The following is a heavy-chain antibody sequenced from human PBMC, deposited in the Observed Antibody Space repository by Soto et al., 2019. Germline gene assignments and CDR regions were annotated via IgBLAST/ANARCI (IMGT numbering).Heavy chain of an antibody. CDR3: ASVAGQKNARFDS. J-gene: IGHJ4*02. CDR1: GYCFTKYH. CDR2: INPGSGVT. V-gene: IGHV1-2*02. Sequence: AAVKVSYNASGYCFTKYHMHLVRQAPGQGLEWMGWINPGSGVTNQAQKFEGRVTMTMDTSITTTYMQLNSLTSDTTAVYSYASVAGQKNARFDSWGQGALVTVSS. D-gene: IGHD1-1*01.